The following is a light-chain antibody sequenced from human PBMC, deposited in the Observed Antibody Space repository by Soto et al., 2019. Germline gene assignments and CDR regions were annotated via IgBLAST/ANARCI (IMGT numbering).Light chain of an antibody. J-gene: IGKJ2*01. CDR3: QQSYSTPYN. V-gene: IGKV1-39*01. Sequence: IQMTQSPSSLSASVGDRVTITCRASQSISSYLNWYQQKPGKAPKLLIYAASSLQSGVPSRFSGSGSRTDFTLTISSLQPEDFATYYCQQSYSTPYNFDHGTKVDIK. CDR2: AAS. CDR1: QSISSY.